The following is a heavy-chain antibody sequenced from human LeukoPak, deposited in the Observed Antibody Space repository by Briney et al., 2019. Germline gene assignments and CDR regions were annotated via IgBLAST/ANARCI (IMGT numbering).Heavy chain of an antibody. Sequence: KPSEPLSLTCTLSGDSICSYYWSWLRQPPRKGLEWIGYIYYSGSTNYNPSLKSRVTISVDTSKNQFSLKLSSVTAADTAVYYCARGQWLRLSWFDPWGQGTLVTVSS. CDR3: ARGQWLRLSWFDP. J-gene: IGHJ5*02. CDR2: IYYSGST. CDR1: GDSICSYY. D-gene: IGHD5-12*01. V-gene: IGHV4-59*01.